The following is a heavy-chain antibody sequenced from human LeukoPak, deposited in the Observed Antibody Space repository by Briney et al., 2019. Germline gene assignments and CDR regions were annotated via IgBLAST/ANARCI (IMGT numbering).Heavy chain of an antibody. V-gene: IGHV3-30*18. Sequence: PGGSLRLSCAASGFTFSSYGMHWVRQAPGKGLEWVAVMSYDESNKYYADSVKGRFTISRDNSKNTLYLQMNSLRAEDTAVYYCAKGHDTFDYWGQGTLVTVSS. J-gene: IGHJ4*02. CDR3: AKGHDTFDY. D-gene: IGHD3-22*01. CDR1: GFTFSSYG. CDR2: MSYDESNK.